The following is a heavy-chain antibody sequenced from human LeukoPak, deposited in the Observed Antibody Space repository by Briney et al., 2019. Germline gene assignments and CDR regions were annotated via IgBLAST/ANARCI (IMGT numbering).Heavy chain of an antibody. CDR3: AKGRIGFDY. J-gene: IGHJ4*02. Sequence: GGSLRLSFAASGFTFSSYGMHCVREAPGKGLEWVAVISYGGSNKYYADSVKGRFTISRDNSKNTLYLQMNSLRAEDTAVYYCAKGRIGFDYWGQGTLVTVSS. V-gene: IGHV3-30*18. CDR2: ISYGGSNK. CDR1: GFTFSSYG. D-gene: IGHD2-15*01.